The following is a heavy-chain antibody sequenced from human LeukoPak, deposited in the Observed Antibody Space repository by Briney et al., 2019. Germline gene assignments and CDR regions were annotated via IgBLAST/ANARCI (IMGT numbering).Heavy chain of an antibody. D-gene: IGHD1-26*01. V-gene: IGHV3-30*02. CDR1: AFSFSTYG. CDR3: AKDFRVGARSFDY. Sequence: QAGGSLRLSCEASAFSFSTYGMHWVRQAPGKGLEWVAFIQYDGSYNMYADSVKGRFTISRDNSNNMLYLQMNSLRTEDTAVYFCAKDFRVGARSFDYWGQGTLVTVSS. J-gene: IGHJ4*02. CDR2: IQYDGSYN.